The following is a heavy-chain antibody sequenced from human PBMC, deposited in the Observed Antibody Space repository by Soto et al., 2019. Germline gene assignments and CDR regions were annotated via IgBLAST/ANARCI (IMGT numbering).Heavy chain of an antibody. J-gene: IGHJ3*02. V-gene: IGHV1-46*04. CDR3: ARDEVPDIQNDASDI. CDR1: GYAFTTYH. Sequence: GASVKVSCKASGYAFTTYHMHWVRQAPGQGLEWMGMIDPSDGTTTYAQKLQGRVTMTRDTATSTVYMELSSLRSEDTAVYYCARDEVPDIQNDASDIWGQEKMVIVSS. CDR2: IDPSDGTT. D-gene: IGHD2-15*01.